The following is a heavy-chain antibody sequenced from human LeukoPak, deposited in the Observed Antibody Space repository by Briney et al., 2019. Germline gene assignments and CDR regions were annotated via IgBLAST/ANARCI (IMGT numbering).Heavy chain of an antibody. J-gene: IGHJ4*02. Sequence: SETLSLTCTVSGGSINTGDYYWSWIRQLPGKGLERIGYICYSGTTYYNPSLKSRVTISIDTTKNQFSLKVNSVTAADTAVYYCARKIDYGDYHFDYWGQGTLVTVSS. V-gene: IGHV4-30-4*08. CDR2: ICYSGTT. D-gene: IGHD4-17*01. CDR1: GGSINTGDYY. CDR3: ARKIDYGDYHFDY.